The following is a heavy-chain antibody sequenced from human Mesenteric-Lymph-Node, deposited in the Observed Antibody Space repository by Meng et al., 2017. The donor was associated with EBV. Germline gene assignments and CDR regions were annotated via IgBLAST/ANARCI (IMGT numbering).Heavy chain of an antibody. J-gene: IGHJ4*02. D-gene: IGHD4-17*01. CDR3: ARTIAGEYGDYVVPLNY. CDR1: GGSFSGDY. V-gene: IGHV4-34*01. Sequence: LQQGGAGLLKPSETLSLTCAVYGGSFSGDYWTWIRQPPGKGLEWIGEINAGESTNYNPSLKSRVTMSIDTSKNQFSLKLSSVTAADTAVYYCARTIAGEYGDYVVPLNYWGQGTLVTVSS. CDR2: INAGEST.